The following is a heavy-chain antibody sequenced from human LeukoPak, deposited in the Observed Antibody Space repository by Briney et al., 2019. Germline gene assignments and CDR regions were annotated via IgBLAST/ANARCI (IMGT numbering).Heavy chain of an antibody. CDR3: ARDPRRYSSSPGWFAP. V-gene: IGHV1-69*05. CDR1: GVTFSSYA. J-gene: IGHJ5*02. Sequence: SGKVSCKASGVTFSSYAISWVRQAPGQGLEWMGVVIPIFGTANYAQKFQGRVTITTDESTSTAYMELSSLRSEDTAVYYCARDPRRYSSSPGWFAPWGQGTLVTVSS. D-gene: IGHD6-6*01. CDR2: VIPIFGTA.